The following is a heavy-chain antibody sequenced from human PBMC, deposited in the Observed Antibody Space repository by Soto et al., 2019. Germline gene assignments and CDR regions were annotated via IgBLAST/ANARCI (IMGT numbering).Heavy chain of an antibody. V-gene: IGHV3-30-3*01. CDR3: ARDQGYSGYDRYYYYGMDV. J-gene: IGHJ6*02. Sequence: ESGGGVVQPGRSLRLSCAASGFTFSSYAMHWVRQAPGKGLEWVAVISYDGSNKYYADSVKGRFTISRDNSKNTLYLQMNSLRAEDTAVYYCARDQGYSGYDRYYYYGMDVWGQGTTVTVSS. D-gene: IGHD5-12*01. CDR2: ISYDGSNK. CDR1: GFTFSSYA.